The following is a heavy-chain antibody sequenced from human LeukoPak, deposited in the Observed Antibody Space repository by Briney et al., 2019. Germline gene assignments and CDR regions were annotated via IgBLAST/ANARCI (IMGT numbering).Heavy chain of an antibody. Sequence: SVKVSCKASGGTFGSYAISWVRQAPGQGLEWMGGIIPIFGTANYAQKFQGRVTITADKSTSTAYMELSSLRSEDTAVYYCARALYYYGSGSYHYNWFDPWGQGTLVTVSS. CDR1: GGTFGSYA. V-gene: IGHV1-69*06. J-gene: IGHJ5*02. D-gene: IGHD3-10*01. CDR3: ARALYYYGSGSYHYNWFDP. CDR2: IIPIFGTA.